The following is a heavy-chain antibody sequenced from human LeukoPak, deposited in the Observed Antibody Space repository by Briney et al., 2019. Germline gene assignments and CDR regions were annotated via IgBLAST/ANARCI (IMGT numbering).Heavy chain of an antibody. CDR1: GFTFSSHS. CDR2: ISSSSSYI. J-gene: IGHJ3*02. Sequence: PGGSLRLSCAASGFTFSSHSMNWVRQAPGKGLEWVSSISSSSSYIYYADSVKGRFTISRDNAKNSLYPQMNSLRAEDTAVYYCARDFLAARGAFDIWGQGTMVTVSS. D-gene: IGHD2/OR15-2a*01. V-gene: IGHV3-21*01. CDR3: ARDFLAARGAFDI.